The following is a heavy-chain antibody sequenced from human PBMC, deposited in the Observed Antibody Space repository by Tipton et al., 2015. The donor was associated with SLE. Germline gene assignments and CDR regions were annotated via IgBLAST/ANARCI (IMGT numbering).Heavy chain of an antibody. D-gene: IGHD3-10*01. V-gene: IGHV3-9*03. CDR2: ISWNSGSI. J-gene: IGHJ4*02. CDR3: AKDAGDQKYYFDY. Sequence: SLRLSCIVSGFTFSNNWMAWVRQAPGKGLEWVSGISWNSGSIGYADSVKGRFTISRDNAKNSLYLQMNSLRAEDMALYYCAKDAGDQKYYFDYWGQGTLVTVSS. CDR1: GFTFSNNW.